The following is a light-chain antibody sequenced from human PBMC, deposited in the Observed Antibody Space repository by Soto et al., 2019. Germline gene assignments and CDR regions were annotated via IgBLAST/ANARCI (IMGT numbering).Light chain of an antibody. V-gene: IGLV2-14*01. CDR2: DVS. J-gene: IGLJ1*01. CDR3: RSYTSSSTRYV. CDR1: SSDVGGYNY. Sequence: QSALTQPASVSGSPGQSITISCTGTSSDVGGYNYVSWYLQHPGKAPKLMIYDVSNRPSGVSNRFSGSKSGNTASLTISGLQAEDEADYYCRSYTSSSTRYVFGGGTKVTVL.